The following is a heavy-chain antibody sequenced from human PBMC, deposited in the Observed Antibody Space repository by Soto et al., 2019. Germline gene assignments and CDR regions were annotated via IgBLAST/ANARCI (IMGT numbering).Heavy chain of an antibody. V-gene: IGHV3-21*04. J-gene: IGHJ6*02. CDR3: ARGSYYYGMDV. CDR1: GFTFSTYS. CDR2: ISSRSDI. Sequence: PGGSLRLSCVGSGFTFSTYSINWVRQAPGKGLEWVSSISSRSDIYYADSVKGRFTISRDNSKNTLYLQMSSLRAEDTAVYYCARGSYYYGMDVWGQGTTVTVSS.